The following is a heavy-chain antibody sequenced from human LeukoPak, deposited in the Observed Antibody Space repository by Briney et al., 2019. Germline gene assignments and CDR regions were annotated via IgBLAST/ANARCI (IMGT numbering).Heavy chain of an antibody. Sequence: KPGGSLRLSCAASGFTFSDYYMSWIRQAPGKGLEWVSYISSSGSTIYYADSVKGRFTISRDNAKNSLYLQMNSLRAEDTAVYYCASQQSRTYGSGSRDSHWFDPWGQGTLVTVSS. CDR2: ISSSGSTI. CDR3: ASQQSRTYGSGSRDSHWFDP. CDR1: GFTFSDYY. D-gene: IGHD3-10*01. V-gene: IGHV3-11*01. J-gene: IGHJ5*02.